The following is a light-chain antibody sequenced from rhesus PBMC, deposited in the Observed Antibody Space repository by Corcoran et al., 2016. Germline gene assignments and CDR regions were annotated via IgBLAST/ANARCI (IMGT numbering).Light chain of an antibody. V-gene: IGKV1-28*02. Sequence: DIQMTQSPSSLSASVGDTVTITCRASQGISSYLNWFQQKPGKAPKLLIYAETTLQSGVPSRFSGSGSGTDFTLTISSLQPEDFATYYCQQYKSYPYSFGQGTKVEIK. CDR3: QQYKSYPYS. CDR2: AET. CDR1: QGISSY. J-gene: IGKJ2*01.